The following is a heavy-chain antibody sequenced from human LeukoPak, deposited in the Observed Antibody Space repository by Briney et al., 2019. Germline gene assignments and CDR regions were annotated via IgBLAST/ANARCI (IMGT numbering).Heavy chain of an antibody. D-gene: IGHD1-26*01. CDR1: GFTFSSYA. CDR3: ARQNTPHGNFDY. V-gene: IGHV3-23*01. J-gene: IGHJ4*02. CDR2: ISGSGGST. Sequence: QPGGSLRLSCAASGFTFSSYAMSWVRQAPGKGLEWVSAISGSGGSTYYADSVKGRFTISRENAKNPLYLQMNSLGVEDTAVYYCARQNTPHGNFDYWGQGTLVAVSS.